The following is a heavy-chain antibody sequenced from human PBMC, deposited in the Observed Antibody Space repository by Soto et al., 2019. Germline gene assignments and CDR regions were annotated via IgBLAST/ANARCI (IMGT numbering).Heavy chain of an antibody. CDR3: TGEVASGY. CDR1: GFTVSTYG. V-gene: IGHV3-30*03. J-gene: IGHJ4*02. CDR2: LSRDGGTK. D-gene: IGHD2-8*02. Sequence: QVQLVESGGGVVQPGRSLRLSCAVSGFTVSTYGMHWVRQAPGKGLEWVAVLSRDGGTKYYADSVKGRFTISRDNSRNTLFLEMNSLRSDDMAVYYCTGEVASGYWGQGTLVTVSS.